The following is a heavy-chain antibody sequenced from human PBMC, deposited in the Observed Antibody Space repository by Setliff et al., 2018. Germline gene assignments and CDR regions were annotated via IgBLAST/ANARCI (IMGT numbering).Heavy chain of an antibody. CDR2: IYSSGST. V-gene: IGHV4-30-4*08. CDR1: GYSIGRDYY. Sequence: SETLSLTCAVSGYSIGRDYYWGWIRQPPGKGLEWIGYIYSSGSTYYNPSLKSRVSISVDTSKNQFSLKLSSVTAADTAVYYCARESRYYYDNLGTLDYWGQGTLVTVS. D-gene: IGHD3-22*01. J-gene: IGHJ4*02. CDR3: ARESRYYYDNLGTLDY.